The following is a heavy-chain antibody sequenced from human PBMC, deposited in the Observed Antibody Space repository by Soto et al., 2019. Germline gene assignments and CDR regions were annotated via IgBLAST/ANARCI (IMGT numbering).Heavy chain of an antibody. J-gene: IGHJ6*02. D-gene: IGHD6-13*01. CDR3: AKVSSSSWYRVGGHYYYGMDV. V-gene: IGHV3-23*01. CDR2: ISGSGGST. Sequence: GSLRLSCAASGFTFSSYAMSWVRQAPGKGLEWVSAISGSGGSTYYADSVKGRFTISRDNSKNTLYLQINSLRAEDTAVYYCAKVSSSSWYRVGGHYYYGMDVWGQGTTVTVSS. CDR1: GFTFSSYA.